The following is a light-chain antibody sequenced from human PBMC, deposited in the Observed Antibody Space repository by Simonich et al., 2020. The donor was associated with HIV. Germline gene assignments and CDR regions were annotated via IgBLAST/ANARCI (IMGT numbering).Light chain of an antibody. CDR1: SSDVRNYNY. CDR3: SSYTSSSTRGV. Sequence: QSALTQPASVSGSPGQSITISCTGTSSDVRNYNYVSGYQQHPGKAPKLIIYDVSNRPSGVSNRFPGSKSDNTASLTISGLQAEDEADYYCSSYTSSSTRGVFGGGTKLTVL. V-gene: IGLV2-14*03. CDR2: DVS. J-gene: IGLJ3*02.